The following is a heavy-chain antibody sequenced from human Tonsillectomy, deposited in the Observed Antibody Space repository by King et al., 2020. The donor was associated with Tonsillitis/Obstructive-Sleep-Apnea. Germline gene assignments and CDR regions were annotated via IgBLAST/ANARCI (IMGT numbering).Heavy chain of an antibody. CDR1: GFTFNSYG. D-gene: IGHD2-8*01. CDR2: ISTNGGST. J-gene: IGHJ4*02. Sequence: VQLVESGGGLVQPGGSLRLSCSASGFTFNSYGMHWVRQAPGKALEYVSAISTNGGSTYYADSVKGRFTISRDNSKNTLYLQMSSLRVDDTAMYYCVKDQGRYCTNGVCFPFDYWGQGTLVTVSS. V-gene: IGHV3-64D*06. CDR3: VKDQGRYCTNGVCFPFDY.